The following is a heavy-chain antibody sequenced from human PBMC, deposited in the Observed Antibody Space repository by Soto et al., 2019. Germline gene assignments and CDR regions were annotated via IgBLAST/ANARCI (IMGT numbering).Heavy chain of an antibody. D-gene: IGHD2-15*01. CDR3: ARYGWQLDQGFDP. CDR1: GGTFSSYA. J-gene: IGHJ5*02. Sequence: QVQLVQSGAEVKKPGSSVKVSCKASGGTFSSYAISWVRQAPGQGLEWMGGIIPIFGTANYAQKFQGRVTITADESSSTAYTELSSLRSGDAAVYYCARYGWQLDQGFDPWGQGTLVTVSS. V-gene: IGHV1-69*12. CDR2: IIPIFGTA.